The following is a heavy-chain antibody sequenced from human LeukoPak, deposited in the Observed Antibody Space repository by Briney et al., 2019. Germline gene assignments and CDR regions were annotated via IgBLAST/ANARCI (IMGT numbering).Heavy chain of an antibody. V-gene: IGHV4-34*01. CDR1: GGSFSGYY. Sequence: SETLSLTCAVYGGSFSGYYWSWIRQPPGKGLEWIGEINHSGSTNYNPSLKSRVTISVDTSKNQFSLKLSSVTAADTAVYYCARRRWGYSYGYFWFDPWGQGTLVTVSS. CDR3: ARRRWGYSYGYFWFDP. CDR2: INHSGST. J-gene: IGHJ5*02. D-gene: IGHD5-18*01.